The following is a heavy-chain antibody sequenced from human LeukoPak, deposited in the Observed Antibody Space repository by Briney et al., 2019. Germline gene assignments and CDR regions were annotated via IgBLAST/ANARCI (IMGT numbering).Heavy chain of an antibody. Sequence: GASVKVSCKASGGTFSSYAISWVRQAPGQGLEWVGGIIPIFGTANYAQKFQGRVTITADESTSTAYMELSSLRSEDTAVYYCASTRAMDLLTDYYGMDVWGQGTTVTVSS. J-gene: IGHJ6*02. CDR1: GGTFSSYA. D-gene: IGHD5-18*01. CDR2: IIPIFGTA. V-gene: IGHV1-69*13. CDR3: ASTRAMDLLTDYYGMDV.